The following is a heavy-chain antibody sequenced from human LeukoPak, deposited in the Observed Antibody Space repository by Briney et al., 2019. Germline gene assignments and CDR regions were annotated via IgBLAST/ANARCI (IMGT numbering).Heavy chain of an antibody. CDR2: IYYSGSP. CDR3: ATWRTAKTGFDY. V-gene: IGHV4-39*01. D-gene: IGHD1-1*01. Sequence: SETLSLTCTVSGVSISNNNYYWAWIRQPPGKGLECIVSIYYSGSPYYNPSLKSRVTISVDTSKNQFSLRLSSVTAADTAVYYCATWRTAKTGFDYWGQGTLVTVSS. CDR1: GVSISNNNYY. J-gene: IGHJ4*02.